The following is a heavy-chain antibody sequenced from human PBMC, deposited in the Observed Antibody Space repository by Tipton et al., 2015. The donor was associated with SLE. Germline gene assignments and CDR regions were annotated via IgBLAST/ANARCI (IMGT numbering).Heavy chain of an antibody. CDR2: IYHSGST. J-gene: IGHJ6*04. CDR3: ARAGPGYCSSTSCLDV. Sequence: TLSLTCAVSGGSISSGGYSWSWIRQPPGKGLEWIGYIYHSGSTYYNPSLKSRVTISVDRSKNQFSLKLSSVTAADTAVYYCARAGPGYCSSTSCLDVWGKGTTVTVSS. V-gene: IGHV4-30-2*01. D-gene: IGHD2-2*01. CDR1: GGSISSGGYS.